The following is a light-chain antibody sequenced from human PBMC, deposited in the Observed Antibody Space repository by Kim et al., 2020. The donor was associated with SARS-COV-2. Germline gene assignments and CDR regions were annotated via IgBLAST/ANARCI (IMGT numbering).Light chain of an antibody. V-gene: IGKV3-20*01. CDR1: QTVNNNF. Sequence: LSAGERATLSCRASQTVNNNFVAWYQQKPGQPPRLLIYGASTRATGIPDRFSGSGSGTDFILTLSRLEPEDFAVYYCQQYGESLTFGGGTKVDIK. CDR3: QQYGESLT. CDR2: GAS. J-gene: IGKJ4*01.